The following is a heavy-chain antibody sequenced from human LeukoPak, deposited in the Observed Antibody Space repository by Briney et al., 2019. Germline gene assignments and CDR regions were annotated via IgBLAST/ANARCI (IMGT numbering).Heavy chain of an antibody. CDR3: AKEGYYDFWSGHNS. J-gene: IGHJ5*02. D-gene: IGHD3-3*01. V-gene: IGHV3-23*01. CDR2: ISGSGGST. Sequence: SCKASGYTFSSYAMSWVRQAPGKGLEWVSAISGSGGSTYYADSVKGRFTISRDNSKNTLYLQMNSLRAEDTAVYYCAKEGYYDFWSGHNSWGQGTLVTVSS. CDR1: GYTFSSYA.